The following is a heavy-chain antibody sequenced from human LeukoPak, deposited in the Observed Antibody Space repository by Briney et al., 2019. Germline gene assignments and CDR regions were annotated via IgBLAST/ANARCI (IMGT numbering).Heavy chain of an antibody. CDR2: IRSKAYGGTT. Sequence: PGGSLRLSCAASGFTFSDYYTSWIRQAPGKGLEWVGFIRSKAYGGTTEYAASVQGRFTISRDDSKSIAYLQMNSLKTEDTAVYYCTRDSRLDIVVVPAAMGRGYYYYYYMDVWGKGTTVTVSS. D-gene: IGHD2-2*03. CDR1: GFTFSDYY. V-gene: IGHV3-49*03. J-gene: IGHJ6*03. CDR3: TRDSRLDIVVVPAAMGRGYYYYYYMDV.